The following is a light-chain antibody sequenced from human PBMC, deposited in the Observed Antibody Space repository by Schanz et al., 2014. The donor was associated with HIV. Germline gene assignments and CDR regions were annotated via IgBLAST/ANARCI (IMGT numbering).Light chain of an antibody. Sequence: QSALTQPASVSGSPGQSITISCTGTSSDVGSYNLVSWYQQHPGKAPKLMIYEGSKRPSGISDRFSASKSGNTASLTISGLQAEDEADYYCCSYAGRGTSNWVFGGGTKVTVL. J-gene: IGLJ3*02. CDR1: SSDVGSYNL. CDR2: EGS. V-gene: IGLV2-23*01. CDR3: CSYAGRGTSNWV.